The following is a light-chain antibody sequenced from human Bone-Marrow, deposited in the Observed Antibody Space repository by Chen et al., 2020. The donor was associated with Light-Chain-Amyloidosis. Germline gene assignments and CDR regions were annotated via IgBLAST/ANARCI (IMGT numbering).Light chain of an antibody. V-gene: IGKV3-20*01. J-gene: IGKJ4*01. Sequence: EIVLTQYPGTLSLSPGEGANLSCRASQTISSNYLTWYQQKFGQAPRLLIYGSSSRATGIPDRFTGSGSGTDFTITINRLEPEDFAMYYCQQYGTSPLTFGGGTKVEIK. CDR1: QTISSNY. CDR2: GSS. CDR3: QQYGTSPLT.